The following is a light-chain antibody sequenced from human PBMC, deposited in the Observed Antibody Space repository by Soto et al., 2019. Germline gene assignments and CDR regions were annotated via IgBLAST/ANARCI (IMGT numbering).Light chain of an antibody. Sequence: IQMTQSPSTLSASTAASVXXXXRASRNIGSWLAWYQQKAGKAPXTLIYKASTLETGVPSRFSGSASGTVFTLTINSLQPDDFATYYCQQYSVYWTLCQGTKVDIK. CDR1: RNIGSW. V-gene: IGKV1-5*03. CDR2: KAS. CDR3: QQYSVYWT. J-gene: IGKJ1*01.